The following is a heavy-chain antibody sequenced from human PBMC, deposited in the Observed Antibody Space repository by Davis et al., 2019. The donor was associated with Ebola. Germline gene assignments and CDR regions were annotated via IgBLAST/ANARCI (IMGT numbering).Heavy chain of an antibody. V-gene: IGHV4-39*01. J-gene: IGHJ5*02. D-gene: IGHD5-12*01. Sequence: MPSETLSLTCTVSGGSISSSSYYWGWIRQPPGKGLEWIGSIYYSGSTYYNPSLKSRVTISVDTSKNQFSLKLSSVTAADTAVYYCARHTQRNIVATIRNWFDPWGQGTLVTVSS. CDR3: ARHTQRNIVATIRNWFDP. CDR1: GGSISSSSYY. CDR2: IYYSGST.